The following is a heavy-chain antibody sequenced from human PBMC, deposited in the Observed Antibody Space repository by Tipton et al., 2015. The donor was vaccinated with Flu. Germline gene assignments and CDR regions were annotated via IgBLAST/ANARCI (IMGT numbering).Heavy chain of an antibody. D-gene: IGHD2-2*03. J-gene: IGHJ4*02. CDR3: ARGLGGYLDY. CDR2: ISDTGTTT. Sequence: QLVQSGGGLVKPGGSLRLSCTASGFTFRDYYMTWIRQAPGKGLEWVSYISDTGTTTYYTESVEGRFTISRDNTKNSLYLQMNSLRVEDTAVYYCARGLGGYLDYWGQGALLTVSS. CDR1: GFTFRDYY. V-gene: IGHV3-11*01.